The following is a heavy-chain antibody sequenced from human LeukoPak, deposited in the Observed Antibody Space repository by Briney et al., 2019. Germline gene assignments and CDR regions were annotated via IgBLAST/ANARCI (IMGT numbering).Heavy chain of an antibody. V-gene: IGHV4-61*02. D-gene: IGHD5-24*01. CDR3: AREVEMATIY. CDR1: GGSISSGSYY. Sequence: PSETLSLTCTVSGGSISSGSYYWSWIRQPAGKGLEWIGRIYTSGRTNYNPSLKSRVTISVDTSKNQFSLKLSSVTAADTAVYYCAREVEMATIYWGQGTLVTVSS. J-gene: IGHJ4*02. CDR2: IYTSGRT.